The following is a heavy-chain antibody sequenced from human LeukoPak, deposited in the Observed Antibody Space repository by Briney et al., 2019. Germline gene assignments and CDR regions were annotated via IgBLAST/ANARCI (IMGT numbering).Heavy chain of an antibody. CDR1: GGTFSSYT. D-gene: IGHD6-13*01. V-gene: IGHV1-69*06. J-gene: IGHJ5*02. CDR2: IIPIFGTA. Sequence: RASVKVSCKTSGGTFSSYTISWVRQAPGQGLEWMGGIIPIFGTANYAQKFQGRVTITADKSTSTAYMELSSLRSEDTAVYYCASTAKDSSSWANWFDPWGQGTLVTVSS. CDR3: ASTAKDSSSWANWFDP.